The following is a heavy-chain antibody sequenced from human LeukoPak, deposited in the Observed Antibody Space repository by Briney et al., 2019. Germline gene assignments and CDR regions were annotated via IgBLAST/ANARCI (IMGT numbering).Heavy chain of an antibody. Sequence: ASVKVSCKASGYTFRTYGVSWVRQAPGQGLEWMGWISAYNGNTNHAQKFQDRVTMTTDTSTKTAYMELRSLRSDDTAVYYCARARNLNWFDPWGQGTLVTVSS. J-gene: IGHJ5*02. CDR2: ISAYNGNT. CDR3: ARARNLNWFDP. V-gene: IGHV1-18*01. CDR1: GYTFRTYG.